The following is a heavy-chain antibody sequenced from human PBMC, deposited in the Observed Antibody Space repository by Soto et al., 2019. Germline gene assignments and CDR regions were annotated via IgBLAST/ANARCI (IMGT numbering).Heavy chain of an antibody. J-gene: IGHJ5*02. CDR1: GDSISSHY. V-gene: IGHV4-59*11. CDR3: ARGSGGVTPEWLDP. Sequence: PSETLSLTCTVSGDSISSHYWSWFRKPPGKGLESIGYIHYTGSPYYNPSLKSRVTISVDPSKNQFSLKLSSVTAADTAVYYCARGSGGVTPEWLDPLGQGTLVTVSS. CDR2: IHYTGSP. D-gene: IGHD3-16*01.